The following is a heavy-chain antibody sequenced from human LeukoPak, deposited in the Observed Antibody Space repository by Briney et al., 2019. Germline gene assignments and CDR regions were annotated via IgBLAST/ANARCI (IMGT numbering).Heavy chain of an antibody. V-gene: IGHV4-38-2*02. D-gene: IGHD3-10*01. CDR3: ARQKPVLLWFGELLGFDY. CDR1: GYSISSGYY. J-gene: IGHJ4*02. Sequence: PSETLSLTCTVSGYSISSGYYWGWIRQPPGKGLEWIGSIYHSGSTYYNPSLKSRVTISVDTSKNQFSLKLSSVTAADTAVYYCARQKPVLLWFGELLGFDYWGQGTLVTVSS. CDR2: IYHSGST.